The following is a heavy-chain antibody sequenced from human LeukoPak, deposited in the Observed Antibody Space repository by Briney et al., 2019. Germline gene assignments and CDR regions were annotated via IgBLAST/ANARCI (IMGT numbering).Heavy chain of an antibody. Sequence: GGSLRLSCAASGFTVSTNYMSWVRQAPGKGPEWVSVIYSRGSTYYADSVKGRFTISRDNSMSMLYLQMNSLRDEDTALYYCARGGPEDAFDIWGQGTTVIVSS. CDR3: ARGGPEDAFDI. CDR2: IYSRGST. V-gene: IGHV3-66*01. CDR1: GFTVSTNY. D-gene: IGHD1-14*01. J-gene: IGHJ3*02.